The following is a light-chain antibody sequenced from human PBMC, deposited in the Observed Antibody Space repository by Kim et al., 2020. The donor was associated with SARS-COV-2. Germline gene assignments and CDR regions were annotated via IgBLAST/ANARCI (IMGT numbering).Light chain of an antibody. J-gene: IGKJ2*03. CDR2: EAT. V-gene: IGKV1-5*03. Sequence: PSEGDRVTIAARASQSIISVLPGYQQKPGKVTKLLIYEATNLASGVPSRFTGSGSGTEFTLTIGSLQPDDFATYYCQQYNSNLYSFGQGTKLEI. CDR1: QSIISV. CDR3: QQYNSNLYS.